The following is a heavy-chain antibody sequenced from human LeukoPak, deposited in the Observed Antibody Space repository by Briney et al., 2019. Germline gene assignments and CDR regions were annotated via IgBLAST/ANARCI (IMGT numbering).Heavy chain of an antibody. J-gene: IGHJ4*02. CDR1: GLNFSGFW. V-gene: IGHV3-74*01. CDR2: VDCDGNRP. D-gene: IGHD3-10*01. CDR3: ATKTTITTFDH. Sequence: GGSLRLSWAASGLNFSGFWVHWVRQAPGKGLVWVSRVDCDGNRPTYADSVKGRFTISRDNTKNTLFLKMNSLRAEDTAVYYCATKTTITTFDHWGQGTLVTVSS.